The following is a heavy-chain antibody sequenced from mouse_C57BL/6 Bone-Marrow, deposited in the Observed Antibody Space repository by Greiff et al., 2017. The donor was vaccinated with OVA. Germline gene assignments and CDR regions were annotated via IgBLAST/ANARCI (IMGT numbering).Heavy chain of an antibody. V-gene: IGHV1-5*01. CDR2: IYPGNGDT. Sequence: EVKLKESGAVLARPGASVKMSCKTSGYTFTSYGMHWVKQRTGQGLEWIGDIYPGNGDTSYKQKFKGKAILTAVKSASTAYMELSSLTTEDSAVYFCTSAEYRLDYWGQGTTLTVSS. D-gene: IGHD1-2*01. CDR3: TSAEYRLDY. CDR1: GYTFTSYG. J-gene: IGHJ2*01.